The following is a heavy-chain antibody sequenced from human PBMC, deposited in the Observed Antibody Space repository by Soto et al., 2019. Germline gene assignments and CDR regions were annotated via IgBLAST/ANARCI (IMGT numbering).Heavy chain of an antibody. J-gene: IGHJ4*02. Sequence: SETLSLTCTVSAASFSKYYWTWIRQPPGKGLEWIGYIYFNGNTKYNPSLEGRLTISIDTSKKEFSLKLTSVTAADAAVYYCASVTFGGIVLAHWGQGTLITVSS. CDR3: ASVTFGGIVLAH. CDR1: AASFSKYY. D-gene: IGHD3-16*01. V-gene: IGHV4-59*01. CDR2: IYFNGNT.